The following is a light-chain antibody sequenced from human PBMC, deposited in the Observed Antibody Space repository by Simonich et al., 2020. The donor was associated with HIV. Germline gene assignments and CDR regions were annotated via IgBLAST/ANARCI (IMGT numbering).Light chain of an antibody. CDR2: GAS. Sequence: ERVMTQSPATLSVSPGERATLSCRASQSVSSNLAWYQQKPGQAPRLLIYGASTRATGIPARFSGSGSGTDFTLTISSMESEDFAVYHCQQYNNWPWTFGQGTKVEIK. CDR3: QQYNNWPWT. J-gene: IGKJ1*01. V-gene: IGKV3-15*01. CDR1: QSVSSN.